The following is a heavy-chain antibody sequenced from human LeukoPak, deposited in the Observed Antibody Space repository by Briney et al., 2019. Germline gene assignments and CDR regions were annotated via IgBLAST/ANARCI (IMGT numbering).Heavy chain of an antibody. Sequence: PSETLSLTCTVSGGSISSYYWSWIRQPPGKGLEWIGYFSYFGSTNYNPSLKSRVTISGDTSKNQFSLKLTSVTAADTAVYFCARVGRTRDCRGGICYDYWGQGTQVTVSS. CDR1: GGSISSYY. CDR2: FSYFGST. V-gene: IGHV4-59*08. D-gene: IGHD2-15*01. CDR3: ARVGRTRDCRGGICYDY. J-gene: IGHJ4*02.